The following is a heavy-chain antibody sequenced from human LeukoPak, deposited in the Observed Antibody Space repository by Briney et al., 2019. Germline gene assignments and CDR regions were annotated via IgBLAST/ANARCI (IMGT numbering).Heavy chain of an antibody. J-gene: IGHJ3*02. CDR3: AKDRSIAVAGTMAFDI. D-gene: IGHD6-19*01. V-gene: IGHV3-23*01. CDR2: ISGSGGST. CDR1: GFTFSNYA. Sequence: HPGGPLRLSCAASGFTFSNYAMSWVRQAPGKGLEWVSGISGSGGSTHYADSVKGRFTISRDNSKNTLYLQMNSLRAEDTAVYYCAKDRSIAVAGTMAFDIWGQGTMVTVSS.